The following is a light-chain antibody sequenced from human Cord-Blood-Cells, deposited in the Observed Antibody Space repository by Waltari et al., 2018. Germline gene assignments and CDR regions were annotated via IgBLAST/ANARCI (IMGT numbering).Light chain of an antibody. J-gene: IGLJ1*01. CDR1: SSDVDGYNY. V-gene: IGLV2-14*03. CDR3: SSYTSSSTYV. Sequence: QSALTQPASVSGSPGQSITISCTGTSSDVDGYNYVSWYQHHPGKAPKLMIYDVSKRPSGVSNRFSGSKSGNTASLTISGLQAEDEADYYCSSYTSSSTYVFGTGTKVTVL. CDR2: DVS.